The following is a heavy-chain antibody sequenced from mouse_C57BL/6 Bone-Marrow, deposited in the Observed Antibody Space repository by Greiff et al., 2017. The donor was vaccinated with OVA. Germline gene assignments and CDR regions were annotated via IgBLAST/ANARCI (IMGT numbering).Heavy chain of an antibody. V-gene: IGHV1-63*01. CDR3: ARLGHPRRRAMDY. Sequence: VQVVESGAELVRPGTSVKMSCKASGYTFTNYWIGWAKQRPGHGLEWIGDIYPGGGYTNYNEKFKGKATLTADKSSSTAYMQFSSLTSEDSAIYYCARLGHPRRRAMDYWGQGTSVTVSS. CDR1: GYTFTNYW. CDR2: IYPGGGYT. D-gene: IGHD1-2*01. J-gene: IGHJ4*01.